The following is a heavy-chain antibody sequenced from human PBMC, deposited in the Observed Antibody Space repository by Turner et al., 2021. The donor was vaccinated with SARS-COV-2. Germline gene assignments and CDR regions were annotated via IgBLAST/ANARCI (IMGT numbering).Heavy chain of an antibody. Sequence: EVQLVESGGGLGQPGRSLRLSCAASGFTFDDYAMHWVREAPGKGLRWVSGISWNSDNIGYADSVKGQFTISKDNAKNSLYLQMNRLGAEDAALNYCAKDMLGNYYYYGMDLWGQGTTVTVSS. D-gene: IGHD1-26*01. V-gene: IGHV3-9*01. CDR1: GFTFDDYA. CDR2: ISWNSDNI. J-gene: IGHJ6*02. CDR3: AKDMLGNYYYYGMDL.